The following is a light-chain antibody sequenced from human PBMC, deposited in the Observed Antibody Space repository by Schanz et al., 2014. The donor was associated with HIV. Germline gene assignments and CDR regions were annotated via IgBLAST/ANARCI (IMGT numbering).Light chain of an antibody. CDR2: DVT. CDR1: SSDVGSSNY. V-gene: IGLV2-11*01. Sequence: QSVLTQPPSVSGSPGQSVTISCTGTSSDVGSSNYVSWYQQHPGKAPKLMIYDVTNRPSGVPERFSGSQSGTSASLAISGLQAEDEADFYCATWDDSLNGWVFGGGTKLTVL. CDR3: ATWDDSLNGWV. J-gene: IGLJ3*02.